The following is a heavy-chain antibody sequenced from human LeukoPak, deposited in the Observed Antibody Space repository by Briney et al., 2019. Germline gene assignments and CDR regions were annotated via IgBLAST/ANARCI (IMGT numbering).Heavy chain of an antibody. CDR3: ARELPSPNDHHYFDY. J-gene: IGHJ4*02. Sequence: GSVKVSCKSSGDTFAAYFMHWVRQAPGQGLEWMGSINLRSGDTNYAQKFQGRVTITADKSTSTAYMELSRLRSDDTAVYYCARELPSPNDHHYFDYWGQGTLVTVSS. D-gene: IGHD1-1*01. CDR1: GDTFAAYF. CDR2: INLRSGDT. V-gene: IGHV1-2*02.